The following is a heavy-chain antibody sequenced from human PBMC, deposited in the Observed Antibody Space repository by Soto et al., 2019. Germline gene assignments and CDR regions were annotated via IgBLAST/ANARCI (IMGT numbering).Heavy chain of an antibody. CDR3: ARARMFSGAHHDY. V-gene: IGHV1-18*04. CDR1: GYTFTNFG. Sequence: QVHLVQSGAVVENPGASVKVSCKASGYTFTNFGINWVRQAPGQGLDWMGWITPYNGNANYPQKHQDRLTIPTDTSTNTAYLELRSLRSDDTAVYFCARARMFSGAHHDYWGQGTRVTVSS. CDR2: ITPYNGNA. D-gene: IGHD1-26*01. J-gene: IGHJ4*02.